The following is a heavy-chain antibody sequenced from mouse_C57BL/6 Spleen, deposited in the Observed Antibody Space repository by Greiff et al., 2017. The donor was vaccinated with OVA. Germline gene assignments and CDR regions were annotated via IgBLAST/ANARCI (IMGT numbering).Heavy chain of an antibody. CDR1: GYTFTSYW. Sequence: QAQLQQPGAELVRPGSSVKLSCKASGYTFTSYWMHWVKQRPIQGLEWIGNIDPSDSETHYNQKFKDKATLTVDKSSSTAYMQLSSLTSEDSAVYYCARYSKGYFDYWGQGTTLTVSS. V-gene: IGHV1-52*01. D-gene: IGHD2-5*01. CDR3: ARYSKGYFDY. CDR2: IDPSDSET. J-gene: IGHJ2*01.